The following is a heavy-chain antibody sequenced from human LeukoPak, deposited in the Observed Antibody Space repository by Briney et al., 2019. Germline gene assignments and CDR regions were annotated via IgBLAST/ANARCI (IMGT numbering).Heavy chain of an antibody. D-gene: IGHD4-23*01. CDR3: ARDNSIGGRGWWFDP. J-gene: IGHJ5*02. CDR1: GYTFTNYY. V-gene: IGHV1-46*01. CDR2: INPSGGST. Sequence: ASVKVSCKASGYTFTNYYMHWVRQAPGQGLEWMGLINPSGGSTSYAEKFQGRVIMTRDMSTTTDYMELSSLRSEDTAVYYCARDNSIGGRGWWFDPWGRGTLVTVSS.